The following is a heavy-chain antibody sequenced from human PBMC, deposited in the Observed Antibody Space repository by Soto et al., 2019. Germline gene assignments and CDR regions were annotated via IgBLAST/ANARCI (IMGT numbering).Heavy chain of an antibody. Sequence: SVKVSCKASGGTFSSYAISWVRQAPGQGLEWMGGIIPIFGTANYAQKFQGRVTITADESTSTAYMELSSLRSEDTAVYYCARGKHDYGDYGVEEFDYWGQGTLVTVSS. D-gene: IGHD4-17*01. CDR1: GGTFSSYA. CDR2: IIPIFGTA. V-gene: IGHV1-69*13. CDR3: ARGKHDYGDYGVEEFDY. J-gene: IGHJ4*02.